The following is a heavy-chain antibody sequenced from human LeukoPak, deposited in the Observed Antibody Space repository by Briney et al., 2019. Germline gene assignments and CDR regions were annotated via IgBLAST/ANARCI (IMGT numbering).Heavy chain of an antibody. CDR1: GFTFSSYE. J-gene: IGHJ4*02. Sequence: PGGSLRLSCAASGFTFSSYEMNWVRQAPGKGLEWVSYISSSGSTIYYADSVKGRFTISRDNAKNSLYLQMNSLRAQDTAVYYCARGGGYCSSTSCYGRDFDYWGQGTLVTVSP. CDR3: ARGGGYCSSTSCYGRDFDY. D-gene: IGHD2-2*03. V-gene: IGHV3-48*03. CDR2: ISSSGSTI.